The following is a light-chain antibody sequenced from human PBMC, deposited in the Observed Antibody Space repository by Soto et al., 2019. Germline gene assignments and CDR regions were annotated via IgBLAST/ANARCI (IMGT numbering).Light chain of an antibody. CDR3: QQYGSSPS. V-gene: IGKV3D-20*01. CDR2: DAS. CDR1: QSVSTNY. J-gene: IGKJ4*01. Sequence: IGLTQSPATLSLSPGERDTIYCGASQSVSTNYVAWYQQKPGLAPRLLIYDASRRATGISDRFSGSGSGTDCNLTIRSMGPEDVAVYSCQQYGSSPSFGGGPKVEIK.